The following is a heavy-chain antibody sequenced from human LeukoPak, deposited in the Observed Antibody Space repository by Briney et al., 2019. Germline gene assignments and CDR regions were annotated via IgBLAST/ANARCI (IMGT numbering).Heavy chain of an antibody. Sequence: GGSLRLSCAASGFTFSSYAMSWVRQAPEKGLEWVATISCSGGSIIYYADSVRGGFTISRDNAKNSLYLQMNSLRAEDTAVYYCARFARFGDLQGGGYFDYWGQGTLVTVSS. J-gene: IGHJ4*02. CDR3: ARFARFGDLQGGGYFDY. CDR2: ISCSGGSII. V-gene: IGHV3-23*01. D-gene: IGHD3-16*01. CDR1: GFTFSSYA.